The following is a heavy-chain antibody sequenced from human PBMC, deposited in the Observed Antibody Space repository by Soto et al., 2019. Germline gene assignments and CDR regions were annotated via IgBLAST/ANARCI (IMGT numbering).Heavy chain of an antibody. CDR2: ISWNSNII. CDR1: GFTFDDYA. J-gene: IGHJ4*02. Sequence: EVQLVESGGGLVQPGRSLRLSCAASGFTFDDYAMHWVRRVPGKGLEWVSSISWNSNIIGYADSVKGRFTISRDNAKNSLYLQMNSLRPKDTALYYCAKGGPDGFCSGGRCYFDYWGQGTLVTVSS. V-gene: IGHV3-9*01. D-gene: IGHD2-15*01. CDR3: AKGGPDGFCSGGRCYFDY.